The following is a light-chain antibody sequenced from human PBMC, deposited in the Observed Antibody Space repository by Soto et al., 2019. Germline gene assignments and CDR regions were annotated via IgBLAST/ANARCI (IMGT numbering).Light chain of an antibody. Sequence: QSALTQPASVSGSPGQSITISCTGTSSDVGSYNLVSWYQQHPGKAPKLMIYEDSKGPSGVSNRFSGSKSGDTASLTISGLQAEDEADYYCCSYAGSSTWVFGGGTKVTVL. CDR1: SSDVGSYNL. CDR2: EDS. J-gene: IGLJ3*02. V-gene: IGLV2-23*01. CDR3: CSYAGSSTWV.